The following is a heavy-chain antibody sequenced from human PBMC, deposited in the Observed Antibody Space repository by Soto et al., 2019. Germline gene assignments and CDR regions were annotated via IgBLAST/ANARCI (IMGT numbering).Heavy chain of an antibody. CDR1: GFTFNRNA. CDR2: ITGNRAFT. CDR3: VKNRDYDYVAFDV. Sequence: GSLRLSCAGSGFTFNRNAMSWVRQAPGKGLEWVSGITGNRAFTYYTDSVKGRFTISRDNSKNTLYLQMNTPRVEDTAVYYCVKNRDYDYVAFDVWGQGTVVTVSS. V-gene: IGHV3-23*01. J-gene: IGHJ3*01. D-gene: IGHD3-16*01.